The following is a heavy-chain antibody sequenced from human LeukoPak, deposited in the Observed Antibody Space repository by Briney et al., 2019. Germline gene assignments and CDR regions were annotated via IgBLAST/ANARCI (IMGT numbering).Heavy chain of an antibody. J-gene: IGHJ4*02. D-gene: IGHD3-16*01. V-gene: IGHV4-30-4*01. CDR3: ARELGGGEDFDY. CDR2: IYYSGST. CDR1: GGSISSGDYY. Sequence: SETLSLTCTVSGGSISSGDYYWSWIRQPPGKGLEWIGYIYYSGSTYYNPSLKSRVTISVDTSKNQFSLKLSSVTAADTAVYYCARELGGGEDFDYWGQGTLVTVSS.